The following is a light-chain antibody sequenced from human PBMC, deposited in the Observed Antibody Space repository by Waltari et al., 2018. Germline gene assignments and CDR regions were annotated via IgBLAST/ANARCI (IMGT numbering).Light chain of an antibody. V-gene: IGKV1-9*01. CDR1: KGINSF. CDR2: AAS. J-gene: IGKJ2*02. Sequence: DIQLTQSPSFLSASVGDRVTITCRASKGINSFLAWYQQKPGKAPKLLIYAASTLQSGVPSRFSGSGSGTEFTLTISSLQPEDFAAYSCQQLSTYPWTFGQGTRLEIK. CDR3: QQLSTYPWT.